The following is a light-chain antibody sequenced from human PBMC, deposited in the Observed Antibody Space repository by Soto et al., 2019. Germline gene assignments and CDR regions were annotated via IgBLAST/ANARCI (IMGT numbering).Light chain of an antibody. CDR1: QSVSNK. CDR3: QQYNTWRSIS. Sequence: EIVMTQAPAALSVPPGARVTLSCRASQSVSNKLGWYQHKPGQAPRLLIYDTSTRAAGTPARFTGSGSGTDFSLTISSLQSEDFAVYYCQQYNTWRSISCGQGTQLEIK. V-gene: IGKV3-15*01. J-gene: IGKJ5*01. CDR2: DTS.